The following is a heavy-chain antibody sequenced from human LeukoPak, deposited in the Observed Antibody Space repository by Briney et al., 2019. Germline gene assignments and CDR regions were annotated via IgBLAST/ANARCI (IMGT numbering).Heavy chain of an antibody. V-gene: IGHV3-48*02. CDR1: GFTFSSYS. CDR2: ISSSGSAV. Sequence: GGSLRLSCAASGFTFSSYSMNWVRQAPGKGLEWVSYISSSGSAVYYADSVKGRFTISRDNAKNSLYLQMKSLRDEDTAVYYCARDFDCAFDYRGQGALVTVSS. D-gene: IGHD3-9*01. CDR3: ARDFDCAFDY. J-gene: IGHJ4*02.